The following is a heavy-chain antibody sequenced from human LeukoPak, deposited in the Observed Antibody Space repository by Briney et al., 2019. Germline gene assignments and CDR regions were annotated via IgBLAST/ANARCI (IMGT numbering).Heavy chain of an antibody. CDR1: GGTFSSYA. Sequence: SVKVSCKASGGTFSSYAISWVRQAPGQGLEWMGGIIPIFGTANYAQKFQGRVTITADESTSTAYMELSSLRSEDTAVYYCATIRGYEAAGPKAFDYWGQGTLVTVSS. V-gene: IGHV1-69*13. CDR3: ATIRGYEAAGPKAFDY. CDR2: IIPIFGTA. J-gene: IGHJ4*02. D-gene: IGHD6-13*01.